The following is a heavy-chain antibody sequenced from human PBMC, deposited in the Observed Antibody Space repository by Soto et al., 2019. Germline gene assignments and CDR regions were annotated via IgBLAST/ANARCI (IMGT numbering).Heavy chain of an antibody. CDR2: IYYSGST. J-gene: IGHJ5*01. CDR3: ARVAVTTYWFDS. CDR1: GGSVSSINYC. V-gene: IGHV4-61*01. Sequence: HSETLSLTCTVSGGSVSSINYCWTWIRQPPGKGLEWIGYIYYSGSTNYNPSLKSRVTISVDTSKNQFSLKLSSVTAADTAVYYCARVAVTTYWFDSWGQGTLVTVSS. D-gene: IGHD4-17*01.